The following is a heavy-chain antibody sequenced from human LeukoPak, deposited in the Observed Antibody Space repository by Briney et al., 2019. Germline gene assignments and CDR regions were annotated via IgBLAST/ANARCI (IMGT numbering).Heavy chain of an antibody. J-gene: IGHJ6*02. CDR2: ISGSGGST. D-gene: IGHD3-10*01. CDR1: AFTFRSYA. Sequence: PGGSLRLSCAASAFTFRSYAMSWVRQAGGKGLEWVSAISGSGGSTYYADSVKGRFTISRDNSKNTLYLQMSSLRAEDTAVYSCARRSLVLVDYYGLDVWGQGTTVTVSS. V-gene: IGHV3-23*01. CDR3: ARRSLVLVDYYGLDV.